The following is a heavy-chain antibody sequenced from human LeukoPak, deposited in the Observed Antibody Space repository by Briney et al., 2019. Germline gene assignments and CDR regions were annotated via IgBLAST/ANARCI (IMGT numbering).Heavy chain of an antibody. D-gene: IGHD3-22*01. CDR1: GYSITSTYW. CDR2: LHHSGST. Sequence: PSETLSLTCAVSGYSITSTYWWGWIRPTPGRGLEWIGSLHHSGSTSYSPSLKSRVTISVDTSKNQSSLRLSSVTAADTAVYCCARVGGDDSTGHYSVDYWGQGTLVTVSS. CDR3: ARVGGDDSTGHYSVDY. J-gene: IGHJ4*02. V-gene: IGHV4-38-2*01.